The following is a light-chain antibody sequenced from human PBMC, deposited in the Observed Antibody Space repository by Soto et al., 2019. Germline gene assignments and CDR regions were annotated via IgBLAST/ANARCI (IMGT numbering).Light chain of an antibody. Sequence: EIVMTQSPATLSVSPGDAATLSCRASQRVSRNLAWYQQKPGQAPRLLIYGASTRATGIPARFSGSGSETEFTLTISSLQSEDFAVYYCQQYNNWPPYTFGQGTKLEIK. CDR2: GAS. V-gene: IGKV3-15*01. CDR3: QQYNNWPPYT. CDR1: QRVSRN. J-gene: IGKJ2*01.